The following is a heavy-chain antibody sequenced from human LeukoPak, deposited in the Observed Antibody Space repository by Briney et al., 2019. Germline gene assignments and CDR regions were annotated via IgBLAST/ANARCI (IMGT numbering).Heavy chain of an antibody. J-gene: IGHJ6*02. CDR1: GGTFSSYA. CDR2: IIPILGIA. Sequence: SVKVSCKASGGTFSSYAISWVRQAPGQGLEWMGRIIPILGIANYAQKFQGRVTITADKSTSTAYMELSSLRSEDTAVYYCARDRTIGSGSAGYYYYGMDVWGQGTTVTVSS. V-gene: IGHV1-69*04. CDR3: ARDRTIGSGSAGYYYYGMDV. D-gene: IGHD3-10*01.